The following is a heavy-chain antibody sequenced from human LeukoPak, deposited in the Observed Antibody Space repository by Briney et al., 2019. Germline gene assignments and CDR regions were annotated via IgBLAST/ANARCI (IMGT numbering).Heavy chain of an antibody. D-gene: IGHD2-15*01. CDR2: IFPGDSDT. J-gene: IGHJ4*02. CDR3: ARLPGYCSGRSCYFDF. CDR1: GYTFISYW. Sequence: GESLQISCRGSGYTFISYWIGWVRRMPGKGLEWMGIIFPGDSDTRYSPSFQGQVTISADKSITTAYLQWSSLKASDTAMYYCARLPGYCSGRSCYFDFWGQGTLVTVSS. V-gene: IGHV5-51*01.